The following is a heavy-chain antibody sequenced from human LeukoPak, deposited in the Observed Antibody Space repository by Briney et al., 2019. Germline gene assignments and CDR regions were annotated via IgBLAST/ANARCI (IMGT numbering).Heavy chain of an antibody. CDR1: GYSISSSNW. D-gene: IGHD6-13*01. CDR3: ASRMYGSSGSYFPH. V-gene: IGHV4-28*01. CDR2: IHDSGST. Sequence: PSDTLSLTCGVSGYSISSSNWWGWIRQPPGKGLKWIRYIHDSGSTYYNPSLKSRVTISIDTTKNQFSLKLKTVSAVGTALYYSASRMYGSSGSYFPHWGQGTLVTVSS. J-gene: IGHJ1*01.